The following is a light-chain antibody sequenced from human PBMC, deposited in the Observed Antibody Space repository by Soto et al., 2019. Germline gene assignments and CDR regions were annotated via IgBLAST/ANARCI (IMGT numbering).Light chain of an antibody. CDR1: SSDVGGYNY. CDR2: DVS. CDR3: CSYAGTYTPL. J-gene: IGLJ2*01. Sequence: QSVLTQPRSVSGSPGQSVTISCTGTSSDVGGYNYVSWYQHNPGKAPKLMIFDVSARPSGVPDRFSGSKSVNTASLTISGLQAEDEADYYCCSYAGTYTPLFGGGTKVTVL. V-gene: IGLV2-11*01.